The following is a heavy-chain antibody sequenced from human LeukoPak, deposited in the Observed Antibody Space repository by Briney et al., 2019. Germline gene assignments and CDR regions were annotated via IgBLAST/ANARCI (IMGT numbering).Heavy chain of an antibody. CDR2: INHSGST. J-gene: IGHJ5*01. Sequence: SETLSLTCAVYGGSFSGYYWSWIRQPPGKGLEWIGEINHSGSTNYNPSLKSRVTISVDTSKNQFSLKLSSVTAADTAVYYCARAKGWAAWFDPWGPGTLVTVSS. D-gene: IGHD1-26*01. CDR3: ARAKGWAAWFDP. CDR1: GGSFSGYY. V-gene: IGHV4-34*01.